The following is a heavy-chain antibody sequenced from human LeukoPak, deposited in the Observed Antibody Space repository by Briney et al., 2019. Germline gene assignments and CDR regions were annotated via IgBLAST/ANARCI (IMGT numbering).Heavy chain of an antibody. CDR2: ISYDGSNK. CDR3: AKDLDSSGYFDY. V-gene: IGHV3-30*18. D-gene: IGHD3-22*01. Sequence: GGSLRLSCAASGLTFSSYGMHWVRQAPGKGLEWVAVISYDGSNKYYADSVKGRFTISRDNSKNTLYLQMNSLRAEDTAVYYCAKDLDSSGYFDYWGQGTLVTVSS. J-gene: IGHJ4*02. CDR1: GLTFSSYG.